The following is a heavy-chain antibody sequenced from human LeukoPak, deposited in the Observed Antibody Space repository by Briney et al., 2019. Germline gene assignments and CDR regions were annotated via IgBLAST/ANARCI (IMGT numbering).Heavy chain of an antibody. D-gene: IGHD5-18*01. CDR3: AKDKGYSYGVAYYFDY. J-gene: IGHJ4*02. CDR1: GFTFSSYG. Sequence: GGSLRLSCAASGFTFSSYGMHWLRQAPGKGLEWVAVISYDGSNKYYADSVKGRFTISRDNSKNTLYLQMNSLRAEDTAVYYCAKDKGYSYGVAYYFDYWGQGTLVTVSS. CDR2: ISYDGSNK. V-gene: IGHV3-30*18.